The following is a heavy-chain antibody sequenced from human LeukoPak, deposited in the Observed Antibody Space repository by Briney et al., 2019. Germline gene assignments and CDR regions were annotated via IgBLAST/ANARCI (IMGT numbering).Heavy chain of an antibody. CDR3: ATAAAADKELYNWFDP. CDR1: GYTLTELP. Sequence: ASVKVSCKVTGYTLTELPMHWVRQAPGKGLEWMGGFDPEDGETIYAQKFQGRVTMTEDTSTDTAYMELSSLRSEDTAVYYCATAAAADKELYNWFDPWGQGTLVTVSS. CDR2: FDPEDGET. D-gene: IGHD6-13*01. V-gene: IGHV1-24*01. J-gene: IGHJ5*02.